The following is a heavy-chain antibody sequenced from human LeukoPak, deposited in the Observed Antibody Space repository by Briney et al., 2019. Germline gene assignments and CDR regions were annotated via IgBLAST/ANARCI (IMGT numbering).Heavy chain of an antibody. V-gene: IGHV3-23*01. J-gene: IGHJ4*02. Sequence: GGSLRLSCAASGFTFSGSGMSWVRQAPGKGLEWISSSGDSDGSTYYADSLKGRFTISRDNSKNTLYLQMNNLRAEDTAVYYCAKGGCRGTCDPLAYWGQGALVTVSP. CDR2: SGDSDGST. D-gene: IGHD2-15*01. CDR1: GFTFSGSG. CDR3: AKGGCRGTCDPLAY.